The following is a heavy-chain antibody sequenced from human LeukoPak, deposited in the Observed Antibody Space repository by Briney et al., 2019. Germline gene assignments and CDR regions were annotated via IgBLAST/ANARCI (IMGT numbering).Heavy chain of an antibody. Sequence: SETLSLTCAVYGGSFSGYYWSWIRQPPGKGLEWIGEINHSGSTNYNPSLKSRVTISVDTSKNQFSLKLSSVTAADTAVYYCARRPITMVRGVLRAPFDYWGQGTLVTVSS. CDR2: INHSGST. CDR3: ARRPITMVRGVLRAPFDY. J-gene: IGHJ4*02. V-gene: IGHV4-34*01. CDR1: GGSFSGYY. D-gene: IGHD3-10*01.